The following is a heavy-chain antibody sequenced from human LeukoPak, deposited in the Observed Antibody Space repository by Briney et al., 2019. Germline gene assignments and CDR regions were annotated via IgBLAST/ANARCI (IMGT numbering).Heavy chain of an antibody. CDR2: INHSGST. Sequence: SETLSLTCAVYGGSFSSYYWSWIRQPPGKGLEWIGEINHSGSTNYNPSLKSRVTISVDTSKNQFSLKLSSVTAADTAVYYCARLSGPNSYYYYYYGMDVWGQGTTVTVSS. CDR3: ARLSGPNSYYYYYYGMDV. CDR1: GGSFSSYY. J-gene: IGHJ6*02. V-gene: IGHV4-34*01. D-gene: IGHD3-3*01.